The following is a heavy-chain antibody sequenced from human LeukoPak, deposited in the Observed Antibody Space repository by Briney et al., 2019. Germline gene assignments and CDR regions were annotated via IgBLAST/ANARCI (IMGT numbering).Heavy chain of an antibody. J-gene: IGHJ6*03. CDR1: GFTFSSYN. Sequence: PGGFLRLSCAASGFTFSSYNMNWVRQAPGKGPEWVSSITSSSSYIYYADSVKGRFTISRDNAKNSLYLQMDSLRVEDTAVYYCARDPYSGNYGPYYYYYMDVWGKGTTVTISS. V-gene: IGHV3-21*06. CDR3: ARDPYSGNYGPYYYYYMDV. D-gene: IGHD1-26*01. CDR2: ITSSSSYI.